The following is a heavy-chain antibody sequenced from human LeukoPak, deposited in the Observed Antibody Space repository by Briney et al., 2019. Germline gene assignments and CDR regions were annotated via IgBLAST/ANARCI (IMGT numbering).Heavy chain of an antibody. CDR1: GGSISSYY. J-gene: IGHJ6*02. V-gene: IGHV4-4*07. Sequence: SETLSLTCTVSGGSISSYYWSWIRQPAGKGLEWIGRIYTSGSTNYNPSLKSRVTMSVDTSKNQFSLKLSSVTAADTAVYYCARDLDYGDYAYYYYGMDVWGQGTTVTVSS. CDR2: IYTSGST. D-gene: IGHD4-17*01. CDR3: ARDLDYGDYAYYYYGMDV.